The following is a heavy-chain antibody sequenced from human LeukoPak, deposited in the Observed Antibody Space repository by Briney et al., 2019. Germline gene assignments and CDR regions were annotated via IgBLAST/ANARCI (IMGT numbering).Heavy chain of an antibody. CDR2: IYYGGST. CDR3: ARVRARNSYGYGQDFDY. V-gene: IGHV4-31*03. Sequence: PSETLSLTCTVSGGSIGSGGYYWSWIRQHPGKGLEWIGYIYYGGSTYYNPSLMSRVTISVDTSKNQFSLKLNSVTAADTAVYYCARVRARNSYGYGQDFDYWGQGTLVTVSS. D-gene: IGHD5-18*01. J-gene: IGHJ4*02. CDR1: GGSIGSGGYY.